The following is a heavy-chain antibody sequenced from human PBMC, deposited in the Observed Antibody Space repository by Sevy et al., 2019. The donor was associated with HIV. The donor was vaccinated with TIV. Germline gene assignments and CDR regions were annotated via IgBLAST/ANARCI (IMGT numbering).Heavy chain of an antibody. CDR2: ISQSGSA. D-gene: IGHD2-15*01. Sequence: SETLSLTCAVSGVSFSDYYWSWIRQPPGKELEWIGEISQSGSANYKPSLKSRVMMSLDTSNNQFSLKLTSVTAADTAVYYCARGPLFSPEYCSGGSCPTIDFWGQGTLVTVSS. CDR1: GVSFSDYY. CDR3: ARGPLFSPEYCSGGSCPTIDF. J-gene: IGHJ4*02. V-gene: IGHV4-34*01.